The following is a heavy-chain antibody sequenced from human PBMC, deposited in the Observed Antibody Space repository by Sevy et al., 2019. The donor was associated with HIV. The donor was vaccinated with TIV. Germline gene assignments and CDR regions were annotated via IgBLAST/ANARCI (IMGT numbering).Heavy chain of an antibody. CDR1: GFTFSPYW. CDR3: ARGVGLDC. CDR2: IRRGGSNK. D-gene: IGHD1-26*01. V-gene: IGHV3-7*01. Sequence: GGSLRLSCAASGFTFSPYWMTWVRQAPGKGLEWVANIRRGGSNKYYVDSVKGRFTISRDNAKNSLYLQMNSLSADETAMDIGARGVGLDCWGQGALVTVSS. J-gene: IGHJ4*02.